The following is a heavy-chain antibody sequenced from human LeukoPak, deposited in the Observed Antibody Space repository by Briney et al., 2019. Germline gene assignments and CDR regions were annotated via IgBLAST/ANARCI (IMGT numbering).Heavy chain of an antibody. V-gene: IGHV3-33*06. D-gene: IGHD3-22*01. CDR1: GFTFSSYG. Sequence: PGRSLSLSCAASGFTFSSYGMHWVRQAPGKGLEWVAVIWYDGSNKYYADSVKGRFTISRDNSKNTLYLQMNSLRAEDTAVYYCAKDLRSGYYYDSTLYYWGEETLVTVSS. CDR2: IWYDGSNK. CDR3: AKDLRSGYYYDSTLYY. J-gene: IGHJ4*02.